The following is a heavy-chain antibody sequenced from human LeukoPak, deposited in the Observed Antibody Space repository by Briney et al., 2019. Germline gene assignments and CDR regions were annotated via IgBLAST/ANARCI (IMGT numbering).Heavy chain of an antibody. D-gene: IGHD2-15*01. CDR1: GYTFTSYG. J-gene: IGHJ4*02. Sequence: ASVKVSCKXSGYTFTSYGISWVQQAPGQGLEWMGRISANNGNTNYAQKFQGRLTMTTDTSTNTAYMELRSLRPDDTAVYYCARDFFHGHCSGLTCFLLDSWGQGSLVTVSS. V-gene: IGHV1-18*01. CDR2: ISANNGNT. CDR3: ARDFFHGHCSGLTCFLLDS.